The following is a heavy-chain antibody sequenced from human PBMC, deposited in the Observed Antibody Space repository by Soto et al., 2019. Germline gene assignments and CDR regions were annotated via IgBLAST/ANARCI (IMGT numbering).Heavy chain of an antibody. CDR3: ARDPRAIVVVPAAISWLDP. CDR2: ISAYNGNT. CDR1: GYTFTSYG. J-gene: IGHJ5*02. D-gene: IGHD2-2*01. Sequence: ASVKVSCKASGYTFTSYGISWVRQAPGQGLEWMGWISAYNGNTNYAQKLQGRVTMTTDTSTSTAYMELRSLRSDDTAVYYCARDPRAIVVVPAAISWLDPWGQGNLVTVSS. V-gene: IGHV1-18*01.